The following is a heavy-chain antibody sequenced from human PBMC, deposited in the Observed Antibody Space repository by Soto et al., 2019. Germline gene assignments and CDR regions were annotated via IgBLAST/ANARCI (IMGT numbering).Heavy chain of an antibody. CDR2: IYYSWST. V-gene: IGHV4-31*03. J-gene: IGHJ3*02. Sequence: SETLSLTCTVSGGSISSDGYSWTWIRQHPGKGLEWIVYIYYSWSTYYKPSLKSRVTISVDTSKNQLSLKLSSVTAADTAVYYCADASTWHPGAFDIWGQGTTVTVSS. D-gene: IGHD5-12*01. CDR3: ADASTWHPGAFDI. CDR1: GGSISSDGYS.